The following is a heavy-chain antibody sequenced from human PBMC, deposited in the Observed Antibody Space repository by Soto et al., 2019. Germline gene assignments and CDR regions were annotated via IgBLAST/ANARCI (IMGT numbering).Heavy chain of an antibody. CDR3: AKDWESTFPTWSSGAF. D-gene: IGHD1-26*01. Sequence: QVQLVQSGAEVKKPGSSVKVSCKASGGTFSPYTINWVRQAPGQGLEWMGRIIPFLGVTNYAQKFQARVTITADKSTTTANMGLSGLRLKDTAVNYGAKDWESTFPTWSSGAFWGRGPRVTASS. J-gene: IGHJ4*02. CDR1: GGTFSPYT. V-gene: IGHV1-69*02. CDR2: IIPFLGVT.